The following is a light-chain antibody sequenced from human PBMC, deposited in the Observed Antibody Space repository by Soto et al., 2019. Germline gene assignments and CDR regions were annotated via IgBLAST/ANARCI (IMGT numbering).Light chain of an antibody. CDR3: EAWDSNLSGGV. V-gene: IGLV1-51*01. J-gene: IGLJ3*02. CDR2: DND. CDR1: RYNIGNNY. Sequence: QSVLTQPPSVSAAPGQQVTVSCSGSRYNIGNNYVSWYQHLPGTAPKLLIYDNDKRPSGIPDRFSASKSGTSATLDITGLQTGDEADYYCEAWDSNLSGGVFGGGTKVTVL.